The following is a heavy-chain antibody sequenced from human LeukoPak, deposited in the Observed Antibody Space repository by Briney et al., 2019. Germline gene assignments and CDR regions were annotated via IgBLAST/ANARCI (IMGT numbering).Heavy chain of an antibody. CDR1: GYTFSGYY. CDR3: ARTLPNYYYGMDV. V-gene: IGHV1-2*02. J-gene: IGHJ6*02. D-gene: IGHD1-26*01. CDR2: INPNSGDT. Sequence: GASVKVSCKASGYTFSGYYMHWVRQVPGQGLEWMGWINPNSGDTNYAQKLQGRVSMTRDTSINTAYMELSRLRSDDTSVYYCARTLPNYYYGMDVWGQGTTVTVSS.